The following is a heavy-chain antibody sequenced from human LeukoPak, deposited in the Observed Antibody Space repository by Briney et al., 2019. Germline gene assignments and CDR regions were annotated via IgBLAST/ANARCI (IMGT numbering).Heavy chain of an antibody. CDR3: ARVDREGYYFDY. V-gene: IGHV4-59*12. CDR2: IYYSGST. J-gene: IGHJ4*02. Sequence: SETLSLTCTVSGGSISSYYWSWIRQPPGKGLEWIGYIYYSGSTNYNPSLKSRVTISVDTSKNQFSLKLSSVTAADTAVYYCARVDREGYYFDYWGQGTLVTVSS. CDR1: GGSISSYY.